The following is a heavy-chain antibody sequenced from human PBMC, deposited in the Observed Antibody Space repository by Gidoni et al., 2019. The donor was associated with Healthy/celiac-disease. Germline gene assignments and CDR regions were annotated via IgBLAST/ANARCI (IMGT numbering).Heavy chain of an antibody. D-gene: IGHD6-13*01. CDR3: ANSRIAAAGIYYYGMDV. J-gene: IGHJ6*02. CDR1: CGSFSGYY. V-gene: IGHV4-34*01. CDR2: INHSGST. Sequence: QVQLQQWGAGLLKPSETLSLTCAVYCGSFSGYYWSWIRQPPGKGLECIGEINHSGSTNYNPSLKSRVTISVDTSKNQFSLKLSSVTAADTAVYYCANSRIAAAGIYYYGMDVWGQGTTVTVSS.